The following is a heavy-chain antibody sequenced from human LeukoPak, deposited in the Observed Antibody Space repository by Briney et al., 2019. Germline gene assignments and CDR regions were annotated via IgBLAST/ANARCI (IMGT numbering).Heavy chain of an antibody. D-gene: IGHD3-3*01. V-gene: IGHV4-59*01. CDR3: ARGQDTYDFWSGYYYFDY. J-gene: IGHJ4*02. CDR2: IYYSGST. CDR1: GGSINSNY. Sequence: KTSETLSLTCTVSGGSINSNYWTWIRQPPGKGLEWIGYIYYSGSTNYNPSLKSRVTISIDTSRNQFSLKLNSVTAADTAVYYCARGQDTYDFWSGYYYFDYWGQGTLVTVSS.